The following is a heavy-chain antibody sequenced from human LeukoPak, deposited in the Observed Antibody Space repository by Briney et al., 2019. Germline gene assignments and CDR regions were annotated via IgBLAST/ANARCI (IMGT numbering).Heavy chain of an antibody. V-gene: IGHV4-61*02. CDR3: ARGERGDGYNSPLFDP. CDR1: GGSITSGDYY. D-gene: IGHD5-24*01. J-gene: IGHJ5*02. CDR2: IYTTGST. Sequence: SETLSLTCTVSGGSITSGDYYWSWIRQPAGKGLEWIGRIYTTGSTNYNPSFKSRVTISVDTSKNQFSLKLSSVTAANTAVYYCARGERGDGYNSPLFDPWGQGTLVTVSS.